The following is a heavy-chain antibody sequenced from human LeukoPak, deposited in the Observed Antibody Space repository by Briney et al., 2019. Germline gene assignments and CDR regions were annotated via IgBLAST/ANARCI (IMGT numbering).Heavy chain of an antibody. CDR1: GFTFSSYA. CDR3: AKDRRAIVVPAAIRGSNWFDP. Sequence: GGSLRLSCAASGFTFSSYAMSWVRQAPGKGLEWVSAISGSGGSTYYADSVKGRFTISRDNSKNTLYLQMNSLRAEDTAVYYCAKDRRAIVVPAAIRGSNWFDPWGQGTLVTVSS. V-gene: IGHV3-23*01. D-gene: IGHD2-2*02. CDR2: ISGSGGST. J-gene: IGHJ5*02.